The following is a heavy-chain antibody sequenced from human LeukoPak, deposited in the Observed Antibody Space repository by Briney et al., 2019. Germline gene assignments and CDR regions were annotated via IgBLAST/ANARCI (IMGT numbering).Heavy chain of an antibody. CDR3: ARNLEQQLDSSIDY. J-gene: IGHJ4*02. D-gene: IGHD6-13*01. V-gene: IGHV1-69*13. CDR1: GGTFSSYA. Sequence: SMKVSCKASGGTFSSYAISWVRQAPGQGLEWMGGIIPIFGTANYAQKFQGRVTITADESTSTAYMELSSLRSEDTAVYYCARNLEQQLDSSIDYWGQGTLVTVSS. CDR2: IIPIFGTA.